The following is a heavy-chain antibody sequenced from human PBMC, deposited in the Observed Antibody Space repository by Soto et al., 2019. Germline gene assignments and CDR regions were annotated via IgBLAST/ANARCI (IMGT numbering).Heavy chain of an antibody. CDR3: VRDPSAFYYYDTTGPQNWFDP. D-gene: IGHD3-22*01. CDR2: ISYDGSHK. Sequence: QGQLVESGGGVVQPGVSLRLSCEASGFTFSTYGMHWVRQAPGKGLEWVAVISYDGSHKYYADSVKGRFTISRDNSKNTLYVQMGSLRVEDTAMYYCVRDPSAFYYYDTTGPQNWFDPWGQGTLVTVSS. J-gene: IGHJ5*02. CDR1: GFTFSTYG. V-gene: IGHV3-30*03.